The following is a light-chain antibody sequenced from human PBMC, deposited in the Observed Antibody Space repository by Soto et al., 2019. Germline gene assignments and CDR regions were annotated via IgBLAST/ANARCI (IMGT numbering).Light chain of an antibody. V-gene: IGKV3-15*01. J-gene: IGKJ1*01. CDR2: VAS. CDR1: QSVSST. CDR3: QQYNNWPPWT. Sequence: DIVMTQSPATLSVSPGERATLSCRARQSVSSTLAWYQQKPGQAPRLLIYVASTRATGIPARFSGSGSGTEVTLTISSLQSEDFAVYYCQQYNNWPPWTFGQGTKVEIK.